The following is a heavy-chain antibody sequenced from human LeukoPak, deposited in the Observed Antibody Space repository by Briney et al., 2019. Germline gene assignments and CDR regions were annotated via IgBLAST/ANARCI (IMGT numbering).Heavy chain of an antibody. CDR3: AKDPVDFWSGYSRFDY. Sequence: GGSLRLSCAASGFTFSSYAMSWVRQAPGKGLEWVSAISGSGGSTYYADSVEGRFTISRDNSKNTLYLQMNSLRAEDTAVYYCAKDPVDFWSGYSRFDYWGQGTLVTVSS. J-gene: IGHJ4*02. V-gene: IGHV3-23*01. CDR2: ISGSGGST. CDR1: GFTFSSYA. D-gene: IGHD3-3*01.